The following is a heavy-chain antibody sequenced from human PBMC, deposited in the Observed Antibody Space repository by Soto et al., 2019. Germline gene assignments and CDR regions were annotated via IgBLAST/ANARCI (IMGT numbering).Heavy chain of an antibody. CDR1: GASISSDNR. CDR3: AKKVPAALRLYHFFGLPV. V-gene: IGHV4-4*02. Sequence: SETLSLTCAVPGASISSDNRWTWVRQPPGEGLEWIGEISQSGTTKYNPSLASRVTISVDKSKNQFSLRLTSMTAADTAVYYCAKKVPAALRLYHFFGLPVWVQGTTVAVS. D-gene: IGHD2-15*01. CDR2: ISQSGTT. J-gene: IGHJ6*02.